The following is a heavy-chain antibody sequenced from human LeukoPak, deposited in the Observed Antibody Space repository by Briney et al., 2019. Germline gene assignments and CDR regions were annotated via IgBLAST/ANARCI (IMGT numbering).Heavy chain of an antibody. D-gene: IGHD4-17*01. CDR2: ISSSSSYI. V-gene: IGHV3-21*01. J-gene: IGHJ4*02. CDR1: GFTFSSYS. CDR3: ARDLTTVTTS. Sequence: PGGSLRLSCAASGFTFSSYSMNWVRQAPGKGMEWVSSISSSSSYIYYADSVKGRFTISRDNAKNSLYLQMNSLRAEDTAVYYCARDLTTVTTSWGQGTLVTVSS.